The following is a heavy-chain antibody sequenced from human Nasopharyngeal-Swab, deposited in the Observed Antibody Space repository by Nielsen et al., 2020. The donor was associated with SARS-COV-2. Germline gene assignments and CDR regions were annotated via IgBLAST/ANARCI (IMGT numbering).Heavy chain of an antibody. CDR2: INTNTGNP. CDR3: ARGHDTSDY. V-gene: IGHV7-4-1*02. J-gene: IGHJ4*02. Sequence: WVGQAPGQGLEWMGWINTNTGNPTYARGFTGRFVFSLDTSVSTAYLQISSLKAEDTAVYYCARGHDTSDYWGQGTLVTVSS. D-gene: IGHD3-9*01.